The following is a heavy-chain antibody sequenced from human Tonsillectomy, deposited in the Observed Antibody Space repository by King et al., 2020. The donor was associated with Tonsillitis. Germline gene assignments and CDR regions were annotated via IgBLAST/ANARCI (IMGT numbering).Heavy chain of an antibody. CDR2: SSPDGTYI. Sequence: EVQLVESGGGLIQPGGSLRLSCAASGFAFSTYWMFWVRQGPGKGLEWVSRSSPDGTYIRYADSVMGPFTISRDNAKKTLFLQLRSLRAEDTAVYYCAREDWGAADYWGQGTQVMVSS. D-gene: IGHD7-27*01. V-gene: IGHV3-74*01. CDR1: GFAFSTYW. J-gene: IGHJ4*02. CDR3: AREDWGAADY.